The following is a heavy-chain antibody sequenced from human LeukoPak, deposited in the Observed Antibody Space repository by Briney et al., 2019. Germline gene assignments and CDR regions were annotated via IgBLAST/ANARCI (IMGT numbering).Heavy chain of an antibody. D-gene: IGHD2-2*02. V-gene: IGHV1-2*02. J-gene: IGHJ4*02. CDR3: ARTRGYCSSTSCYTPFDY. CDR1: GYTFTDHY. Sequence: ASVKVSCKASGYTFTDHYIHWVRQAPGQGLEWMGWINPNSGGTDFAQKFQGRVTMTRDTSISTAYLELSRLRSDDTAVYYCARTRGYCSSTSCYTPFDYWGQGTLVTVSS. CDR2: INPNSGGT.